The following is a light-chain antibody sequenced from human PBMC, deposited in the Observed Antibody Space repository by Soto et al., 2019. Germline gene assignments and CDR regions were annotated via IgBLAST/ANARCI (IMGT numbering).Light chain of an antibody. Sequence: EIEMTQSPATLPLSPGERATISCRASQSVSNNLAWYQQKAGQAPRLLLYGASTRVNGIPARFSGSGSGTEFTLTISSLQFEDFAVYYCQQYNNWPRTFGQGTKVDIK. CDR3: QQYNNWPRT. J-gene: IGKJ1*01. V-gene: IGKV3-15*01. CDR1: QSVSNN. CDR2: GAS.